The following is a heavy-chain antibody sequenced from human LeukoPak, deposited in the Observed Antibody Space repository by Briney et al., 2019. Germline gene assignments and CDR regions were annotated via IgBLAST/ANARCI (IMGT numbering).Heavy chain of an antibody. Sequence: ASVKVSCKASRYTFTGYYIHWVRQAPGQGLEWMGWINPNSGGTNYAQKFQGRVTMTRDTSISTAYMELSRLRSDDTAVYYCTTRQGTVLRPFGMDVWGQGTTVTVSS. D-gene: IGHD3-16*01. V-gene: IGHV1-2*02. J-gene: IGHJ6*02. CDR1: RYTFTGYY. CDR3: TTRQGTVLRPFGMDV. CDR2: INPNSGGT.